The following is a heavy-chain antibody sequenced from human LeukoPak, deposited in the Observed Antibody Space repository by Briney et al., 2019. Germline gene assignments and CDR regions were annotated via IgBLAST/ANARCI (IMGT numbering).Heavy chain of an antibody. CDR1: GFTFSNAW. CDR2: IRSNSDGGTI. Sequence: GGSLRLSCATSGFTFSNAWMNWVRQAPGKGLEWVGRIRSNSDGGTIDYAAPVKGRFTLSRDDSKTTLYLQMNSLRAEDTAVYYCARRRGLYYDSSGYYPYPSWGQGTLVTVSS. J-gene: IGHJ4*02. V-gene: IGHV3-15*07. CDR3: ARRRGLYYDSSGYYPYPS. D-gene: IGHD3-22*01.